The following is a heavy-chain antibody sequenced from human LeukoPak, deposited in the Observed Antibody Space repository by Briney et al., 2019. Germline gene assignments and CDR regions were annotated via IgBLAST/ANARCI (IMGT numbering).Heavy chain of an antibody. D-gene: IGHD2-21*01. CDR3: AREWGSSGDFQNPNYYYYGMDV. J-gene: IGHJ6*02. V-gene: IGHV1-46*01. CDR2: INPSGGST. Sequence: AASVKVSCKASGYTFTSYYMHWVRQAPGQGLEWMGIINPSGGSTSYAQKFQGRVTMTRDTSTSTVYMELSSLRSEDTAVYSCAREWGSSGDFQNPNYYYYGMDVWGQGTTVTVSS. CDR1: GYTFTSYY.